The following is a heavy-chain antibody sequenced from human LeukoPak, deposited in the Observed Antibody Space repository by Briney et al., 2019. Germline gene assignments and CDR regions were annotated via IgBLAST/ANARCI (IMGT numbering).Heavy chain of an antibody. V-gene: IGHV3-23*01. J-gene: IGHJ6*02. CDR1: GFTFSSYA. Sequence: GGSLRLSCAASGFTFSSYAMSWVRQAPGKGLEWVSAISGSGGSTYYADSVKGRFTISRDNSKNTLYLQMNSLRAEDTAVYYCATQIGPKRAYYYYGMDAWGQGTTVTVSS. D-gene: IGHD1-1*01. CDR3: ATQIGPKRAYYYYGMDA. CDR2: ISGSGGST.